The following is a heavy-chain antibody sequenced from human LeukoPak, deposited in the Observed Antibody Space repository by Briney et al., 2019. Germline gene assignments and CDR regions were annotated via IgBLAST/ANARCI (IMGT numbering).Heavy chain of an antibody. Sequence: KTSQTHSLTCAISGDSVSSNSAAWNWIRQSPSRGLEWLGRTYYRSKWYNDYAVSVKSRITINPDTSKNQFSLQLNSVTPEDTAVYYCARESWDIEGYNWFDPWGQGTLVTVSS. CDR1: GDSVSSNSAA. CDR2: TYYRSKWYN. V-gene: IGHV6-1*01. CDR3: ARESWDIEGYNWFDP. J-gene: IGHJ5*02. D-gene: IGHD2-15*01.